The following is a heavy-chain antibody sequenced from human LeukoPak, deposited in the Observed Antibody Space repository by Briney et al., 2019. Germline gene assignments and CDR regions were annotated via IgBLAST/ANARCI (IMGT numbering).Heavy chain of an antibody. CDR1: GFIFTSYI. CDR2: ISNSGANT. J-gene: IGHJ4*02. D-gene: IGHD6-13*01. Sequence: GGSLRLSCAASGFIFTSYIMKWVRQAPGRGLEWVSTISNSGANTYYADSVKGRFTISRDNSKNTLYLQMNSLRAEDTAVYYCAKNKQQLVYPFDYWGQGTLVTVSS. V-gene: IGHV3-23*01. CDR3: AKNKQQLVYPFDY.